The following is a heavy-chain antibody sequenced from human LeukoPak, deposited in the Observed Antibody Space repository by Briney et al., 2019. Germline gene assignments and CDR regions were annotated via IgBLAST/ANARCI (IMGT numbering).Heavy chain of an antibody. V-gene: IGHV3-7*01. Sequence: PGGSLRLSCAASGFTFSSYWMSWVRQAPGKGLEWVANIKQDGSEKYYVDSVKGRFTIPRDNAKNSLYLQTNSLRAEDAAVYYCAREQGYSSSWYTGYYYYYMDVWGKGTTVTVSS. D-gene: IGHD6-13*01. CDR3: AREQGYSSSWYTGYYYYYMDV. J-gene: IGHJ6*03. CDR1: GFTFSSYW. CDR2: IKQDGSEK.